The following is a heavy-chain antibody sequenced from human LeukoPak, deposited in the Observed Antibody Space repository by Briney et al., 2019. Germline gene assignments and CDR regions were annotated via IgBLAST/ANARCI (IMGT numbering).Heavy chain of an antibody. Sequence: ASVKVSCKASGYTFTNYGISWVRQAPGQGLEWMGWISAYNGNTNYAQKLQGRVTMTTDTSISTAYMELSSLRSEDTAVYYCARSRITMARGVIIRYYYYYMDVWGKGTTVTISS. V-gene: IGHV1-18*01. CDR3: ARSRITMARGVIIRYYYYYMDV. J-gene: IGHJ6*03. D-gene: IGHD3-10*01. CDR1: GYTFTNYG. CDR2: ISAYNGNT.